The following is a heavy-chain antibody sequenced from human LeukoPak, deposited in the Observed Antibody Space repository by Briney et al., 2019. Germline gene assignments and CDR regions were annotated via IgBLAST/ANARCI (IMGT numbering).Heavy chain of an antibody. D-gene: IGHD6-19*01. V-gene: IGHV3-21*01. CDR2: ISSSSSYI. Sequence: PGGSLRFSCAGSRFTFSSYSMNWVRPAPGEGLEWVSSISSSSSYIYYADSVKGRFTISRDNAKNSLYLQMNSLRAEDTAVYYCASSHQYSSGPDYWGQGTLVTVSS. CDR1: RFTFSSYS. CDR3: ASSHQYSSGPDY. J-gene: IGHJ4*02.